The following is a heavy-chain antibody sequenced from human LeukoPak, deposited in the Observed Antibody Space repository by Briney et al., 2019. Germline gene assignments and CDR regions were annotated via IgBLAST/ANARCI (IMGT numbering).Heavy chain of an antibody. V-gene: IGHV4-31*03. CDR1: GGSISSGGYY. CDR3: ARGKRSGYYFDY. Sequence: KPSETLSLTCTVSGGSISSGGYYWSWICQHPGRGLEWIGYIYYSGSTYYNPSLKSRVTISVDTSKNQFSLKLSSVTAADTAVYYCARGKRSGYYFDYWGQGTLVTVSS. D-gene: IGHD3-22*01. CDR2: IYYSGST. J-gene: IGHJ4*02.